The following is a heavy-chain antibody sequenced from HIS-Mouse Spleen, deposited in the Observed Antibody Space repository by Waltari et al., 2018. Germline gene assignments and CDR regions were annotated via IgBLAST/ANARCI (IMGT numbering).Heavy chain of an antibody. CDR3: ARVGLGIAFDI. J-gene: IGHJ3*02. CDR1: GYTFTGYY. Sequence: QVQLVQSGAEVKKPGASVKVSCKASGYTFTGYYMHWVRQAPGQGLEWMGWINPNSGGTNYGQKFQGRVTRTRDTSISTAYMELSRLRSDDTAVYYCARVGLGIAFDIWGQGTMVTVSS. CDR2: INPNSGGT. V-gene: IGHV1-2*02. D-gene: IGHD7-27*01.